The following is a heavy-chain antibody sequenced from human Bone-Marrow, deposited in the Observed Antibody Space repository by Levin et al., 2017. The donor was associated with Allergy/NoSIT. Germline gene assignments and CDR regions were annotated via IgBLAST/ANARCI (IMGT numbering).Heavy chain of an antibody. D-gene: IGHD3-16*01. J-gene: IGHJ6*02. CDR2: VYSTGST. V-gene: IGHV3-53*01. CDR3: ARGFGSGSYASGYYYGMDV. Sequence: PGGSLRLSCAVSGFTVSSKYMNWVRQAPGKGLEWVSVVYSTGSTKYADSVKGRFTLSRDISKNSLYLQMNSLRAEDTAVYYCARGFGSGSYASGYYYGMDVWGQGTTVTVSS. CDR1: GFTVSSKY.